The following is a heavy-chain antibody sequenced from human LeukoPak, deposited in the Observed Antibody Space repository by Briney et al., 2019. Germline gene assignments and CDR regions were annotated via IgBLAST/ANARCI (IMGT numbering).Heavy chain of an antibody. Sequence: PGGSLRLSCAASGFSFSSYEMNWVRQAPGKGLEWVAGISGSGGSTNYADSVKGRFTISRDNRKNTLYLQMNSLRVEDTAVYFCAKRGVVIRVILVGFHKEAYYFDSWGQGALVTVSS. D-gene: IGHD3-22*01. CDR3: AKRGVVIRVILVGFHKEAYYFDS. V-gene: IGHV3-23*01. CDR1: GFSFSSYE. J-gene: IGHJ4*02. CDR2: ISGSGGST.